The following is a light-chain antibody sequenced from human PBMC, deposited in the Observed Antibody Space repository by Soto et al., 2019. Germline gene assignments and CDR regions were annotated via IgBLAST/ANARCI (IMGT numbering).Light chain of an antibody. CDR2: DAS. J-gene: IGKJ4*01. V-gene: IGKV1-33*01. CDR1: QDISNY. CDR3: QQYDNPPLS. Sequence: DIQMTQSPSSLSASVGDRVTITCQASQDISNYLNWYQQKPGKAPKLLIYDASNLETGVPSRFSGIGFGTDFTSTISSLQPKDIATYYCQQYDNPPLSFGGGTKVEIK.